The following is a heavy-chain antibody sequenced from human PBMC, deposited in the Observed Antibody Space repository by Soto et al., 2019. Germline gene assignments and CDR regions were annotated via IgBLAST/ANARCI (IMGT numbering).Heavy chain of an antibody. D-gene: IGHD3-16*02. CDR3: ARDRSHYVWAISRTYGMDV. CDR1: GGSISNSFYY. V-gene: IGHV4-31*03. J-gene: IGHJ6*02. Sequence: SETLSLTCTVSGGSISNSFYYWSWIRQVPGKGPEWIGYIHYSGTTHYNPSLKSRLTISLDTSKNQFSLRLSSVTAADTAVYFCARDRSHYVWAISRTYGMDVWGQGTSVTVS. CDR2: IHYSGTT.